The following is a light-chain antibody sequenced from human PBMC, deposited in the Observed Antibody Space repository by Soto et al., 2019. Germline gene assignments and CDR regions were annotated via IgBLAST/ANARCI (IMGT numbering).Light chain of an antibody. CDR1: SGSIASNY. CDR2: EDN. V-gene: IGLV6-57*01. Sequence: NFMLTQPHSVSESPGKTVTISCTRSSGSIASNYVQWYQQRPGSSPTTVIYEDNQRPPAVTDQFSCSIDSSSNSASLTISGLKTEDEADYYCQSYDSSNQVFGGGTQLTVL. J-gene: IGLJ3*02. CDR3: QSYDSSNQV.